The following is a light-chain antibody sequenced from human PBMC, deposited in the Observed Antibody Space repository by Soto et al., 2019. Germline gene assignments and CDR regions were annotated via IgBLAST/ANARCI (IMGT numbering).Light chain of an antibody. V-gene: IGKV1-5*01. CDR3: LQLNSYPIT. Sequence: DIQMTQSPSTLSASVGDRVTITCRASQSISSWLAWYQQKPGKAPKLLIYDASSLESGVPSRFSGSGSGTDFTLTISSLQPEDFATYYCLQLNSYPITFGQGTRLEIK. CDR1: QSISSW. J-gene: IGKJ5*01. CDR2: DAS.